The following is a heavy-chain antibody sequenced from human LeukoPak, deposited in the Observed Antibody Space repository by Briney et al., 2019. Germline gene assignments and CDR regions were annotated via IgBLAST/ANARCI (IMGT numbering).Heavy chain of an antibody. CDR3: ARDHYYDSGSYYNDYYFDY. CDR2: IYYSGST. J-gene: IGHJ4*02. D-gene: IGHD3-10*01. Sequence: SETLSLTWTVSGGSISSYYWSWIRQPPGKGLEWIGYIYYSGSTNYNPSLRSRLTISVDTSKNQFSLKLSSVTAADTAVYYCARDHYYDSGSYYNDYYFDYWGQGTLVTVSS. CDR1: GGSISSYY. V-gene: IGHV4-59*01.